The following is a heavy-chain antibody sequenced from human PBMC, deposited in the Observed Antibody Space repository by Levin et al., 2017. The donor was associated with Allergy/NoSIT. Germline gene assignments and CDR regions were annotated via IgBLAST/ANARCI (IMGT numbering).Heavy chain of an antibody. CDR3: SIGSFYGDYAYACDI. CDR2: IYYSGNA. J-gene: IGHJ3*02. D-gene: IGHD4-17*01. Sequence: PSETLSLTCTVSGGSISSGGYYWNWIRQHPGKGLEWIGYIYYSGNAHYNPSLKSRVTMSVDTSKNQFSLKLSSVTAADTAVYCCSIGSFYGDYAYACDIWGQGTMVTVSS. V-gene: IGHV4-31*03. CDR1: GGSISSGGYY.